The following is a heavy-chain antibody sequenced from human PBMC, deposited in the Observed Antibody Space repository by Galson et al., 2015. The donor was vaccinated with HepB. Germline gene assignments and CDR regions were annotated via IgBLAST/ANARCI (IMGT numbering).Heavy chain of an antibody. CDR3: ATSSYGGNFDY. J-gene: IGHJ4*02. V-gene: IGHV5-51*01. Sequence: QSGAEVKKPGESLKISCKGPGYSLTSYWIGCVRQIPGKGLEWLGIIYPGDSDTRYSPSFQGQVTISTDKSISTAYLQWSSLKASDTAMYYCATSSYGGNFDYWGQGTLVTVSS. CDR1: GYSLTSYW. D-gene: IGHD4-23*01. CDR2: IYPGDSDT.